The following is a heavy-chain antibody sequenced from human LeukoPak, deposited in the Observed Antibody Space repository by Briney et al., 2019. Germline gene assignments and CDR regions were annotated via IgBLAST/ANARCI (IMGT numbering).Heavy chain of an antibody. CDR2: INHSGST. D-gene: IGHD6-13*01. CDR3: ARRELTTGYGFYNWFDP. Sequence: PSETLSPTCAVYGGSFSGYYWSWIRQPPGKGLEWIGEINHSGSTNYNPSLKSRVTISVDTSKNQFSLKLSSVTAADTAVYYCARRELTTGYGFYNWFDPWGQGTLVTVSS. J-gene: IGHJ5*02. V-gene: IGHV4-34*01. CDR1: GGSFSGYY.